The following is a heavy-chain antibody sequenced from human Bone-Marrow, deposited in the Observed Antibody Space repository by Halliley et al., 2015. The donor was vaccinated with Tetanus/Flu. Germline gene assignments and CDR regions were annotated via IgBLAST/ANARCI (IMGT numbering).Heavy chain of an antibody. J-gene: IGHJ4*02. V-gene: IGHV4-4*06. Sequence: EGIGEIFHRGPTKYNPSLISRVTMSVDRSKTQFSLTLSSVTAADTALYYCARWNYFDSSGYAIWGQGTLVTVSS. D-gene: IGHD3-22*01. CDR3: ARWNYFDSSGYAI. CDR2: IFHRGPT.